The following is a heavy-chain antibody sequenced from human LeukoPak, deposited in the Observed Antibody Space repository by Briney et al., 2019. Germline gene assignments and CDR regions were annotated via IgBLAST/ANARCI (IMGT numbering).Heavy chain of an antibody. CDR1: GFTYGNYA. J-gene: IGHJ4*02. D-gene: IGHD1-26*01. V-gene: IGHV3-23*01. CDR2: ISGSGGSGGT. Sequence: GGSLRPPCAASGFTYGNYAMSWVRQAPGKGLEWVSAISGSGGSGGTYYADFVKGRFTISRDDSKKTLYLQMNSLGADDTAVYYCAKEVGAGVAEELDYWGQGTLVTVSS. CDR3: AKEVGAGVAEELDY.